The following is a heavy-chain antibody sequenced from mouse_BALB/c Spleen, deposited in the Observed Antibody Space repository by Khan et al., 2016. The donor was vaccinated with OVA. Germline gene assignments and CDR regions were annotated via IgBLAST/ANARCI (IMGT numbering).Heavy chain of an antibody. J-gene: IGHJ4*01. Sequence: EVQLQESGPGLVKPSQSLSLTCTVTGYSITTNYAWDLIRQFPGNKLEWMGFISYSGSTSYNPSLKSRISITRDTSKNQFFLQLNSVTTEDTATYYVSRKNYYGYALDYWGQGTSVTVSS. D-gene: IGHD1-1*01. CDR3: SRKNYYGYALDY. CDR2: ISYSGST. V-gene: IGHV3-2*02. CDR1: GYSITTNYA.